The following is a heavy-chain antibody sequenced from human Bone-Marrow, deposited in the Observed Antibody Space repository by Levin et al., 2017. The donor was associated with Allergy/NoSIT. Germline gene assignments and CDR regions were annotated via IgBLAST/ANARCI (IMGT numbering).Heavy chain of an antibody. J-gene: IGHJ4*01. V-gene: IGHV3-11*01. CDR2: IGNSGTYR. D-gene: IGHD3-22*01. CDR3: VRDRLYDSGGYYLYLFEQ. CDR1: GFTFSDYD. Sequence: GESLKISCEASGFTFSDYDMSWIRQAPGKGLEWVVSIGNSGTYRYYTDSVKGRFTVSRDNAKNALYLQMTSLRAEDTAVYYCVRDRLYDSGGYYLYLFEQWGQGTLIVVSS.